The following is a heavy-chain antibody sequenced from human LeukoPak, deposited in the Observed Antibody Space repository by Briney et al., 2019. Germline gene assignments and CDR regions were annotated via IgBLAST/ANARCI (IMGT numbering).Heavy chain of an antibody. Sequence: PGGSLRLSCAASGFTFSRFWMTWVRQAPGKGLEWVANIKQDGSEKYYVDSVKGRFTISRDNAKNSLYLQMNSLRVEDTAVYYCARDRPGQYLDIDYWGQGTLVTVSS. CDR2: IKQDGSEK. CDR1: GFTFSRFW. D-gene: IGHD4-11*01. J-gene: IGHJ4*02. CDR3: ARDRPGQYLDIDY. V-gene: IGHV3-7*01.